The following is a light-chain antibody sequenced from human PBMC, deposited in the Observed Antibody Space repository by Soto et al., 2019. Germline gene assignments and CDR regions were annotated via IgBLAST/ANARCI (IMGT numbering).Light chain of an antibody. CDR2: SNN. CDR1: NSNIGSGYD. V-gene: IGLV1-40*01. Sequence: QSVLTQPPSVSGAPGQRVTISCTGSNSNIGSGYDVHWYQHLPGTAPKLLIYSNNNRPSGVPDRFSGSRSGTSASLAITGLQAEDEADYYCQSYDSSLSGWEVFGGGTQLTVL. CDR3: QSYDSSLSGWEV. J-gene: IGLJ2*01.